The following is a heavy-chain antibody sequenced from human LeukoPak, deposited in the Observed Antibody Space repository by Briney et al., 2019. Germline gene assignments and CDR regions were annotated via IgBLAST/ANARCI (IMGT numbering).Heavy chain of an antibody. Sequence: GASVKVSCKASGGTFSSYAISWVRQAPGQGLEWMGEIIPIFGTANYAQKFQGRVTITTDESTSTAYMELSSLRSEDTAVYYCARDWSYSSSSSYFDYWGQGTLVTVSS. CDR1: GGTFSSYA. J-gene: IGHJ4*02. CDR2: IIPIFGTA. V-gene: IGHV1-69*05. D-gene: IGHD6-6*01. CDR3: ARDWSYSSSSSYFDY.